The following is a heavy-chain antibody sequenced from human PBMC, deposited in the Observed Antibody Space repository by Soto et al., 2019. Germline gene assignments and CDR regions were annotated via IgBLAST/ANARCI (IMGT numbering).Heavy chain of an antibody. CDR1: GGSFSGYY. CDR2: INHSGST. Sequence: QVQLQQWGAGLLKPSETLSLTCAVYGGSFSGYYWSWIRQPPGKGLEWIGEINHSGSTNYNPSLKSRVTISVDTSKHQFSLKLSSVTAADTAVYYCARGRTYGYCSGGSCRGFFDYWGQGTLVTVSS. D-gene: IGHD2-15*01. V-gene: IGHV4-34*01. CDR3: ARGRTYGYCSGGSCRGFFDY. J-gene: IGHJ4*02.